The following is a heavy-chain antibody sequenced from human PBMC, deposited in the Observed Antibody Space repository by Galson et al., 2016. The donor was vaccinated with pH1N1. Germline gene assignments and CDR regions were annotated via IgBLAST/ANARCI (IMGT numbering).Heavy chain of an antibody. V-gene: IGHV3-9*01. D-gene: IGHD3-10*01. CDR3: AKGDTFAGISFDY. Sequence: SLRLSCAASGFTFDDYAMHWVRQAPGKGLEWVSGISWNSGSIDYADSVKGRFTISRGNAKNSLYLQMNSLRAEDTALYYCAKGDTFAGISFDYWGQGTLVTVSS. CDR1: GFTFDDYA. J-gene: IGHJ4*02. CDR2: ISWNSGSI.